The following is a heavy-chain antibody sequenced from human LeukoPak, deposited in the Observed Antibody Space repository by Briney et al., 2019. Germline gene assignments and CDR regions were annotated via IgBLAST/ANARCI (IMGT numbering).Heavy chain of an antibody. V-gene: IGHV3-7*05. Sequence: GGSLRLSCAASGFTFSSYWMTWVRQAPGKGLEWVASIKGEGSTKFYVDSLKGRFTISRDNAKNSLYLQMNSLRGEDTALYYRAREDSSGAFDIWGQGTLVTVSS. CDR2: IKGEGSTK. CDR3: AREDSSGAFDI. CDR1: GFTFSSYW. J-gene: IGHJ3*02. D-gene: IGHD3-22*01.